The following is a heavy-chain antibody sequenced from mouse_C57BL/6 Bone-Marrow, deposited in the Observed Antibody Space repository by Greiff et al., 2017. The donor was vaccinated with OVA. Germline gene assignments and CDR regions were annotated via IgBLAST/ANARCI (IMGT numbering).Heavy chain of an antibody. Sequence: VKLLESGAELVKPGASVKLSCKASGYTFTEYTIHWVKQRSGQGLEWIGWFYPGSGSIKYNEKFKDKATLTADKSSSTVYMELSRLTSEDSAVYFCARHEDNYPWFAYWGQGTLVTVSA. CDR2: FYPGSGSI. V-gene: IGHV1-62-2*01. J-gene: IGHJ3*01. CDR3: ARHEDNYPWFAY. D-gene: IGHD1-1*01. CDR1: GYTFTEYT.